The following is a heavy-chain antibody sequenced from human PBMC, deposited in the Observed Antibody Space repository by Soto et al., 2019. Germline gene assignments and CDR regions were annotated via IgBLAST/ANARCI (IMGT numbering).Heavy chain of an antibody. J-gene: IGHJ6*02. V-gene: IGHV5-10-1*01. Sequence: GESLKISCKGSGYSFTSYWISWVRQMPGKGLEWMGRIDPSDSYTNYSPSFQGHVTISADKSISTAYLQWSSLKASHTAMSYCARHGPPNFWSGYYTGYCMDVWGQGTTVTVSS. CDR1: GYSFTSYW. D-gene: IGHD3-3*01. CDR3: ARHGPPNFWSGYYTGYCMDV. CDR2: IDPSDSYT.